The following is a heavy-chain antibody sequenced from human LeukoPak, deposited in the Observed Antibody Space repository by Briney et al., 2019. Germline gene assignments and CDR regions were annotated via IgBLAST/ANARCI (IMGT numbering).Heavy chain of an antibody. CDR1: GYTFITHD. V-gene: IGHV1-8*01. CDR3: TRVPREAMAL. CDR2: MKPKSGYT. D-gene: IGHD2-8*01. J-gene: IGHJ3*01. Sequence: GASVKVSCKASGYTFITHDINWVRQATGQGLEWMGYMKPKSGYTRYAQKFQGRVTMTSDTSASTAYMGLSGLGSEDSAVYYCTRVPREAMALWGQGTTVTVSS.